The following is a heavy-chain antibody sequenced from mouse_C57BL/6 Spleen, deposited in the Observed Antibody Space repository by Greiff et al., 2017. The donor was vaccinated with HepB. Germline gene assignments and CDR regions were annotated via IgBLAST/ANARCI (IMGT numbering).Heavy chain of an antibody. Sequence: EVKLMESGPGLVKPSQSLSLTCSVTGYSITSGYYWNWIRQFPGNKLEWMGYISYDGSNNYNPSLKNRISITRDTSKNQFFLKLNSVTTEDTATYYCARGRYYGRYFDVWGTGTTVTVSS. CDR1: GYSITSGYY. D-gene: IGHD1-2*01. J-gene: IGHJ1*03. CDR2: ISYDGSN. V-gene: IGHV3-6*01. CDR3: ARGRYYGRYFDV.